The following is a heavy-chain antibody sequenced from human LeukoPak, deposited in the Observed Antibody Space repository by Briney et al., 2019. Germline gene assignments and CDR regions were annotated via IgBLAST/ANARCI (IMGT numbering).Heavy chain of an antibody. CDR3: AREDTSYYYGMDV. V-gene: IGHV3-21*01. Sequence: GGSLRLSCAASGFTFSNAWMNWVRQAPGKGLEWVSSISSSSSYIYYADSVKGRFTISRDSAKNSLYLQMNSLRAEDTAVYYCAREDTSYYYGMDVWGQGTTVTVSS. CDR2: ISSSSSYI. J-gene: IGHJ6*02. CDR1: GFTFSNAW.